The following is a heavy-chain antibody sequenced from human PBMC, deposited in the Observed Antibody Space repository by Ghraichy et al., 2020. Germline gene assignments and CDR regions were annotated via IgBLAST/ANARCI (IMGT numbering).Heavy chain of an antibody. V-gene: IGHV1-69*04. D-gene: IGHD1-1*01. Sequence: SVKVSCKASGGTFSSYAISWVRQAPGQGLEWMGRIIPILGIANYAQKFQGRVTITADKSTSTAYMELSSLRSEDTAVYYCARATGTSYYYYGMDVWGQGTTVTVSS. CDR1: GGTFSSYA. CDR3: ARATGTSYYYYGMDV. CDR2: IIPILGIA. J-gene: IGHJ6*02.